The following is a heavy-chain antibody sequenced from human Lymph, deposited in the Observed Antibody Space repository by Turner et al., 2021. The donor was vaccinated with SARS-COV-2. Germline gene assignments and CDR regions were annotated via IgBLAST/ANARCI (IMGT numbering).Heavy chain of an antibody. CDR1: GYTLTEVS. CDR2: FDPEDGET. D-gene: IGHD3-3*01. V-gene: IGHV1-24*01. Sequence: QVQLVQSGAEVKKPGASVKVSCKVSGYTLTEVSMHWVRQAPGNGLEWMGGFDPEDGETIYAKKFQGRVTMTEDTSTDTAYMELSSLRSEDTAVYYCATGPYDFWSGPSPGYYGMDVWGQGTTVTVSS. J-gene: IGHJ6*02. CDR3: ATGPYDFWSGPSPGYYGMDV.